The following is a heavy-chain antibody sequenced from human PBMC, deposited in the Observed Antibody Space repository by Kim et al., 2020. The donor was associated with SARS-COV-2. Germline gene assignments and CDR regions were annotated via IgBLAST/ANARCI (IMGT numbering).Heavy chain of an antibody. V-gene: IGHV4-59*13. CDR1: GGSISSYY. CDR2: IYYSGST. Sequence: SETLSLSCTVSGGSISSYYWSWIRQPPGKGLEWIGYIYYSGSTNYNPSLKSRVTILVDTNKNKSSLMLSSVTAADTAVYYCARSVWFGELSTQAWFDRWGQGTLVTVSS. D-gene: IGHD3-10*01. CDR3: ARSVWFGELSTQAWFDR. J-gene: IGHJ5*02.